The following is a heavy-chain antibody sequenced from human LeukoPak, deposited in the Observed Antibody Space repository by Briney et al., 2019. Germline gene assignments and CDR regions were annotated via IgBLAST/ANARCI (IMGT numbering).Heavy chain of an antibody. CDR3: AISPLRGYFDL. CDR1: GFTFSDYA. J-gene: IGHJ2*01. V-gene: IGHV3-23*01. CDR2: VSITGGTT. D-gene: IGHD5-12*01. Sequence: QSGGSLRLSRAASGFTFSDYAMSWVRQAPERGLEWVSAVSITGGTTYNADSVKGRFTISRDNSKNTLYLQMRNLRVDDTAVYYCAISPLRGYFDLWGRGTLVTVSS.